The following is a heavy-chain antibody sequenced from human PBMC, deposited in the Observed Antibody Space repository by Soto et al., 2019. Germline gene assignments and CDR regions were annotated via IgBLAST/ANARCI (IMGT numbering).Heavy chain of an antibody. D-gene: IGHD3-22*01. CDR1: GFSLSTSGVG. J-gene: IGHJ5*02. V-gene: IGHV2-5*02. CDR3: AHQGDDSSEFNWFDP. Sequence: SGPTLVNPTQTLTLTCTFSGFSLSTSGVGVGWIRQPPGKALEWLALIYWDDDKRYSPSLKSRLAITKDTPKNQAVLTMTNMDPVDTATYYCAHQGDDSSEFNWFDPWGQGTLVTVSS. CDR2: IYWDDDK.